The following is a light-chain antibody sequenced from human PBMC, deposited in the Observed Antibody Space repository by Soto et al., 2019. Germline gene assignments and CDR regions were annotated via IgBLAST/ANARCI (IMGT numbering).Light chain of an antibody. Sequence: EIVLTQSPGILSLSPGERATLSCRASQSVSSSYLAWYQQKPGQAPRLLIYGASNRATGIPDRFSASGSKPNYSLTINSLEPEDYAVYYGQEYESSPPYTFGQETKLEI. CDR1: QSVSSSY. J-gene: IGKJ2*01. V-gene: IGKV3-20*01. CDR3: QEYESSPPYT. CDR2: GAS.